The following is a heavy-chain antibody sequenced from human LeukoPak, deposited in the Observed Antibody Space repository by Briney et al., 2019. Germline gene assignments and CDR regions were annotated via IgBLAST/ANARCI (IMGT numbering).Heavy chain of an antibody. V-gene: IGHV4-39*01. CDR3: ASRNPLGYCSSTSCYTDY. CDR1: GGSISSSSYY. J-gene: IGHJ4*02. Sequence: PSETLSLTCTVSGGSISSSSYYWGWIRQPPGKGLEWIGSIYYSGSTYYNPSLKSRVTISVDTSKNQFSLKLSSVTAADTAVYYCASRNPLGYCSSTSCYTDYWGQGTLVTVSS. CDR2: IYYSGST. D-gene: IGHD2-2*02.